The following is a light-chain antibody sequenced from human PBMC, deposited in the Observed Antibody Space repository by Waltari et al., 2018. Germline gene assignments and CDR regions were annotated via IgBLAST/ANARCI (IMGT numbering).Light chain of an antibody. V-gene: IGKV3-20*01. CDR3: QQHGTLPAT. CDR2: RAS. J-gene: IGKJ1*01. CDR1: QSVGSSS. Sequence: ELVLTQSPGTASLSPGERVPLSCRASQSVGSSSLAWYQQKPGQAPRLVIYRASRRATGLPDRFSGSGSETDFSLTISRLEPGDFAVYYCQQHGTLPATFGQGTKVEIK.